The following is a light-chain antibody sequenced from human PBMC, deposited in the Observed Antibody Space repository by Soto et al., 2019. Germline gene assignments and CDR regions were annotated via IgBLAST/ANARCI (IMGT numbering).Light chain of an antibody. CDR3: LQYSSHSWT. CDR2: KAS. CDR1: QTISSW. V-gene: IGKV1-5*03. J-gene: IGKJ1*01. Sequence: IQITQSPSTLSGSVGDRVTITCRASQTISSWLAWYQQKPGKAPKLLIYKASTLKSGVPSRFSGSGSGTEFTLTISRLQPDDVATYYCLQYSSHSWTFGQGTKVDIK.